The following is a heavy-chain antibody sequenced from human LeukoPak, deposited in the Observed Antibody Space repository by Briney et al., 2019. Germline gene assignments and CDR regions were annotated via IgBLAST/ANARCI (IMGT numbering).Heavy chain of an antibody. CDR1: GGSISSGDYY. CDR2: IYYSGST. J-gene: IGHJ4*02. Sequence: PSETLSPTCTVSGGSISSGDYYWSWIRQPPGKGLEWIGYIYYSGSTYYNPSLKGRVTISVDTSKNQFSLKLSSVTAADTAVYYCARDIGTVDNYWGQGTLVTVSS. D-gene: IGHD2-15*01. V-gene: IGHV4-30-4*01. CDR3: ARDIGTVDNY.